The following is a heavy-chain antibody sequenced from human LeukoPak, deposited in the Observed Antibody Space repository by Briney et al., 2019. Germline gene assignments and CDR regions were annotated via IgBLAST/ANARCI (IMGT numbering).Heavy chain of an antibody. D-gene: IGHD6-19*01. Sequence: SVKVSCKASRGTFSNYAISWVRQAPGQGLEWMGGIIPIFGTANYAQKLQGRVTITADESTSTAYMELRSLRSDDTAVYYCARLRSSGWYLIVWDYWGQGTLVIVSS. CDR1: RGTFSNYA. CDR3: ARLRSSGWYLIVWDY. V-gene: IGHV1-69*13. CDR2: IIPIFGTA. J-gene: IGHJ4*02.